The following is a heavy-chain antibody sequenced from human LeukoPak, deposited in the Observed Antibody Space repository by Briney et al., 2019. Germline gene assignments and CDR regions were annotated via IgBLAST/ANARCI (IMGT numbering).Heavy chain of an antibody. V-gene: IGHV3-21*01. CDR3: ARGADGVSSNSRGWFDP. CDR1: CS. J-gene: IGHJ5*02. Sequence: CSMNWVRQAPGKGLEWVSSISTSSSYIYYADSVKGRFTISRDNARNSLYLQMNTLRAEDTAVYSCARGADGVSSNSRGWFDPWGQGTLVTVSS. CDR2: ISTSSSYI. D-gene: IGHD2-15*01.